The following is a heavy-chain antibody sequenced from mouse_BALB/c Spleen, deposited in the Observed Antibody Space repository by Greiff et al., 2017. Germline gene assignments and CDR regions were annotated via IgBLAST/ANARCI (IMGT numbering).Heavy chain of an antibody. D-gene: IGHD2-14*01. CDR1: GFTFSSYT. Sequence: EVKLMESGGGLVKPGGSLKLSCAASGFTFSSYTMSWVRQTPEKRLEWVATISSGGSYTYYPDSVKGRFTISRDNAKNTLYLQMSSLKSEDTAMYYCTGYRYGFAYGGQGTLVTVSA. CDR2: ISSGGSYT. V-gene: IGHV5-6-4*01. J-gene: IGHJ3*01. CDR3: TGYRYGFAY.